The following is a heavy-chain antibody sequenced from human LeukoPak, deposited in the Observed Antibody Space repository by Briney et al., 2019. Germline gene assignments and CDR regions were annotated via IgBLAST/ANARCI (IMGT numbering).Heavy chain of an antibody. V-gene: IGHV4-4*07. D-gene: IGHD3-3*01. J-gene: IGHJ6*03. CDR2: IYTSGST. CDR3: ARAGAIFGVVKHYYYYYMDV. Sequence: PSETLSLTCTVSGGSISSYYWSWIRQPAGKGLEWIGRIYTSGSTNYNPSLKSRVTMSVDTSKNQFSLKLSSVTAADTAVYYCARAGAIFGVVKHYYYYYMDVWGKGTTVTVSS. CDR1: GGSISSYY.